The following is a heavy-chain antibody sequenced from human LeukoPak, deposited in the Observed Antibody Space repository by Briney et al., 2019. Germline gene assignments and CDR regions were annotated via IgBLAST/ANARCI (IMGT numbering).Heavy chain of an antibody. Sequence: PGGSLRLSCAASGFAFDNFAMHWVRRAPGEGLGWVSGISYNSGGRGYADSGKGRFTISRDNAKSSPYLQMNSLRSEDTALYYCAKDSTGEASGGMDVWGQGTTVTVSS. CDR2: ISYNSGGR. V-gene: IGHV3-9*01. D-gene: IGHD3-10*01. CDR3: AKDSTGEASGGMDV. J-gene: IGHJ6*02. CDR1: GFAFDNFA.